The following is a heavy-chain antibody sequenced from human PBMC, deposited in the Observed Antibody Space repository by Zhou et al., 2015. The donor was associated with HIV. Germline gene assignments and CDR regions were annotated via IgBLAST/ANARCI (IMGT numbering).Heavy chain of an antibody. CDR1: GGTFSSYA. CDR3: ATTLGYDSSGYYYFQH. D-gene: IGHD3-22*01. V-gene: IGHV1-69*12. CDR2: IIPIFGTA. Sequence: QVQLVQSGAEVKKPGSSVKVSCETSGGTFSSYAISWVRQAPGQGLEWMGGIIPIFGTANYAQKFQGRVTITADESTSTAYMELSSLRSEDTAMYYCATTLGYDSSGYYYFQHWGQGTLVTVSS. J-gene: IGHJ1*01.